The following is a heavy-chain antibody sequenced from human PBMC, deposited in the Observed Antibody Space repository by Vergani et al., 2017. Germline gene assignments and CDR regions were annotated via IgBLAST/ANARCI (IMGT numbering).Heavy chain of an antibody. V-gene: IGHV1-2*02. CDR3: ARGQWLPTVSVDY. CDR1: GGTFTGYY. Sequence: QVQLVQSGAEVKKPGSSVKVSCQASGGTFTGYYMHWLRQAPGQGLEWMGWINPNSGGTNYAQKFQGRVTMTRDTSFSTAYMELSRLRSDDTAVYYCARGQWLPTVSVDYWGQGTLVTVSS. J-gene: IGHJ4*02. D-gene: IGHD6-19*01. CDR2: INPNSGGT.